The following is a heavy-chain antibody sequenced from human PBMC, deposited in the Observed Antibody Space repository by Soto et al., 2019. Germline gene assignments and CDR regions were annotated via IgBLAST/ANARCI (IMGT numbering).Heavy chain of an antibody. CDR1: NGSISNFY. D-gene: IGHD6-13*01. Sequence: SETLSLTCTVSNGSISNFYWNWIRQSAGKGLEWIGRIHGSGSATYNPSLRSRVTMSVDTSKNQFSLKVNSVAGADTAVYYCARSSHKESWFDPWGQGTLVTVSS. V-gene: IGHV4-4*07. J-gene: IGHJ5*02. CDR3: ARSSHKESWFDP. CDR2: IHGSGSA.